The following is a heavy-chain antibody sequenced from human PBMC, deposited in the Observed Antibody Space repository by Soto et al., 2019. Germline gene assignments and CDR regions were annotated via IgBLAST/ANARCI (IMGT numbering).Heavy chain of an antibody. J-gene: IGHJ4*02. V-gene: IGHV4-34*01. Sequence: SETLSLTFAVYGGSFSGHYWSWIRQPPGKGLEWIGEINHSGITDYNPSLKSRVTISVDTSKNQFSLNLTSMTAADTAVYYCARGSVDYNFWSGYYSRFYYFDFWGQGTLVTVSS. CDR3: ARGSVDYNFWSGYYSRFYYFDF. CDR2: INHSGIT. CDR1: GGSFSGHY. D-gene: IGHD3-3*01.